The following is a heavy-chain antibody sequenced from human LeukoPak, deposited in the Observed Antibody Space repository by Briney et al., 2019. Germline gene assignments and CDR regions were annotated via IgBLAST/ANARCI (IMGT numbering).Heavy chain of an antibody. CDR1: GFTFSSYS. J-gene: IGHJ1*01. Sequence: GGSLRLSCAASGFTFSSYSMNWVRQAPGKGLEWVSSISSSSSYIYYADSVKGRFTISRDNAKNSLYLQTNSLRAEDTAVYYCARDYYDSSGYYPEYFQHWGQGTLVTVSS. V-gene: IGHV3-21*01. D-gene: IGHD3-22*01. CDR2: ISSSSSYI. CDR3: ARDYYDSSGYYPEYFQH.